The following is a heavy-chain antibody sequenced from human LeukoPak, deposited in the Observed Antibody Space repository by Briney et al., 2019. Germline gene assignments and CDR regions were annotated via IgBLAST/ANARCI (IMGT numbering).Heavy chain of an antibody. V-gene: IGHV3-21*01. J-gene: IGHJ4*02. CDR2: ISSSGINI. D-gene: IGHD2-15*01. CDR1: GFTFSSYT. Sequence: GGSLRLSCAASGFTFSSYTMNWVRQAPGRGLEWVSSISSSGINIYYADSVMGRFTISRDNAKNSLYLQMNSLRAEDTAVYYCARDSCSGGSCYSDYWGQGTLVTVSS. CDR3: ARDSCSGGSCYSDY.